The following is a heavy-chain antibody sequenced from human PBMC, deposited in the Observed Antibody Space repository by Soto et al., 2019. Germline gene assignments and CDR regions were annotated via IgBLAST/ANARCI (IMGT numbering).Heavy chain of an antibody. CDR1: GGSISSYS. CDR2: ISYSGST. D-gene: IGHD6-19*01. V-gene: IGHV4-59*01. Sequence: QVQLQESGPGLVKPSETLSLTCSVSGGSISSYSWSWIRQPPGKGLEWIGYISYSGSTNDSPSLTSRVHISGDTYKNQCSLKLRSVTAADTAVYYCARGSSRWSPYRSQLFYYNYMDVWGRGTTVTVSS. CDR3: ARGSSRWSPYRSQLFYYNYMDV. J-gene: IGHJ6*03.